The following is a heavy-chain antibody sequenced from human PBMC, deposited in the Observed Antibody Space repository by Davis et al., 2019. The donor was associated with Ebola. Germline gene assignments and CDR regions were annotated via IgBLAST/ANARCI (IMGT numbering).Heavy chain of an antibody. CDR2: IKEDGSVK. Sequence: PGGSLRLSCTASGFTFSNYWMAWGRQAPGKGLEWVAHIKEDGSVKDYVDSVKGRFTISRDNAKNSVYLQMNSLGVEDMAVYYCVRDGWGSLFDYWGQGTLVTVSS. CDR1: GFTFSNYW. D-gene: IGHD7-27*01. CDR3: VRDGWGSLFDY. V-gene: IGHV3-7*03. J-gene: IGHJ4*02.